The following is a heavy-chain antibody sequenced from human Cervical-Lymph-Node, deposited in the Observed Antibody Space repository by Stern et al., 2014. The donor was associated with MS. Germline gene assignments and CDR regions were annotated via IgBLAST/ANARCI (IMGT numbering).Heavy chain of an antibody. Sequence: QVTLRESGPTLVKPTQTLTLTCTFSGFSLSTSGVGVCWIRQPPGKALEWLALIYWDDDKRYSPSLKSRLTITKDTSKNQVVLTMTNMDPVDTATYYCAHNHIAAAGRGAFDIWGQGTMVTVSS. CDR3: AHNHIAAAGRGAFDI. CDR1: GFSLSTSGVG. V-gene: IGHV2-5*02. D-gene: IGHD6-13*01. J-gene: IGHJ3*02. CDR2: IYWDDDK.